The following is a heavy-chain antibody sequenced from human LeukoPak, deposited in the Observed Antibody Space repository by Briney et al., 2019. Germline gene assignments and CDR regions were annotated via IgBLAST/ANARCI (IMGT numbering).Heavy chain of an antibody. Sequence: PGGSLRLSXVASGFTFSNVWMAWVRQAPGKGLEWVGRIRSKIDGGTTDYAAPVKGRITISRDDSKSTLYLQMNSLKIEDTAVYYCTTDLPPWGQGTLVTVSS. CDR3: TTDLPP. J-gene: IGHJ5*02. CDR2: IRSKIDGGTT. CDR1: GFTFSNVW. V-gene: IGHV3-15*01.